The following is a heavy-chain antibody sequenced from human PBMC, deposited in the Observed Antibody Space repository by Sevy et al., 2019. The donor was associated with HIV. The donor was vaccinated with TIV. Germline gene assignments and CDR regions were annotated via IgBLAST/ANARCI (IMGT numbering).Heavy chain of an antibody. Sequence: GGSLRLSCAASGFTFSNAWMSWVRQAPGKGLEWVGRIKSKTDGGTTDYAAPVKGRFTISRDDSKNTLYLQMNSLKTEDTAVYYCTTDEMATIYGAFDIWGQGTMVTVSS. CDR1: GFTFSNAW. D-gene: IGHD5-12*01. CDR3: TTDEMATIYGAFDI. CDR2: IKSKTDGGTT. V-gene: IGHV3-15*01. J-gene: IGHJ3*02.